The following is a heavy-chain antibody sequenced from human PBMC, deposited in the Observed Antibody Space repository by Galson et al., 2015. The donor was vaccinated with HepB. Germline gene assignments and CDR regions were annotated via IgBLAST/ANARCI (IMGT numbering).Heavy chain of an antibody. V-gene: IGHV3-21*06. J-gene: IGHJ6*03. D-gene: IGHD4-11*01. CDR1: GFSFSTYS. CDR2: ISSSSSYE. CDR3: ARESGETYDYSYSYYYYYMDV. Sequence: SLRLSCAASGFSFSTYSINWVRQAPGKGLEWVSSISSSSSYEYYADSMKGRFTISRDNAKNSLYLQMNSLRAEDTAVYYCARESGETYDYSYSYYYYYMDVWGKGTTVTVSS.